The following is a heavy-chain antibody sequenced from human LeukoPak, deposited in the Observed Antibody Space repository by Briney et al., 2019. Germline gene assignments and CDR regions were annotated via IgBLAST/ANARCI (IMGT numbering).Heavy chain of an antibody. J-gene: IGHJ4*02. Sequence: GGSLRLSCAASGFTFDDYAMHWVRQAPGKGLEWVSGISWNSGSIGYADSVKGRFTISRDNAKNSLYLQMNSLRAEDTALYYCAKDVGAIAVAATRWGQGTLVTVSS. CDR3: AKDVGAIAVAATR. CDR2: ISWNSGSI. D-gene: IGHD6-19*01. V-gene: IGHV3-9*01. CDR1: GFTFDDYA.